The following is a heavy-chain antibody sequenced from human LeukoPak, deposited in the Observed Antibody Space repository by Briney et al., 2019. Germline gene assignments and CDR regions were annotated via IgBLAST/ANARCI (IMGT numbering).Heavy chain of an antibody. J-gene: IGHJ4*02. D-gene: IGHD1-7*01. CDR1: GGSFSGYY. V-gene: IGHV4-34*01. CDR2: INHSGST. Sequence: SETLSLTCAVYGGSFSGYYWSWIRQPPGKRLEWIGEINHSGSTNYNPSLKSRVTISVDTSKNQFSLKLSSVTAADTAVYYCARASNWNYAGFDYWGQGTLVTVSS. CDR3: ARASNWNYAGFDY.